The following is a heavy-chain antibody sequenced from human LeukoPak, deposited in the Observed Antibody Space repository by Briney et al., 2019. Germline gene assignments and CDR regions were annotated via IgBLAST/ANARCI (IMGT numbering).Heavy chain of an antibody. CDR3: ARARIAVAGTAFDY. V-gene: IGHV3-21*01. Sequence: SGGSLRLSCAASGFTFSRYSMNWVRQAPGKGLEWVSSISGSSSYIYYADSVKGRFTISRDNSKNTLYLQMNSLRAEDTAVYYCARARIAVAGTAFDYWGQGTLVTVSS. CDR1: GFTFSRYS. CDR2: ISGSSSYI. J-gene: IGHJ4*02. D-gene: IGHD6-19*01.